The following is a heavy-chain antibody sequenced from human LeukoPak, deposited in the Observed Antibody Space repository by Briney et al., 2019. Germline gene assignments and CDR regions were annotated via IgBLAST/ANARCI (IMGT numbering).Heavy chain of an antibody. V-gene: IGHV3-53*01. D-gene: IGHD3-22*01. CDR2: IYSGGST. J-gene: IGHJ4*02. CDR3: ARGSEYYDSSGYPSFDY. CDR1: GFTVSSNY. Sequence: GGSLRLSCAASGFTVSSNYMSWVRQAPGKGLEWVSVIYSGGSTYYADSVKGRFTISRDNSKNTLYLPMNSLRAEDTAVYYCARGSEYYDSSGYPSFDYWGQGTLVTVSS.